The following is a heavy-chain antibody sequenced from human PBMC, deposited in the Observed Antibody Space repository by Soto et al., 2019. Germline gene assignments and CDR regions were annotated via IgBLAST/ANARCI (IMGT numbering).Heavy chain of an antibody. D-gene: IGHD4-17*01. V-gene: IGHV4-30-4*01. CDR3: ARDRSYWGDFYGDYCTDAFDI. CDR1: GGSISSGDYY. J-gene: IGHJ3*02. Sequence: QVQLQESGPGLVKPSQTLSLTCTVSGGSISSGDYYWSWIRQPPGKGLEWIGYIYYSGSTYYNPSLKSRVTISVDTSKNQFSLKLSSVTAADTAVYYCARDRSYWGDFYGDYCTDAFDIWGQGTMVTVSS. CDR2: IYYSGST.